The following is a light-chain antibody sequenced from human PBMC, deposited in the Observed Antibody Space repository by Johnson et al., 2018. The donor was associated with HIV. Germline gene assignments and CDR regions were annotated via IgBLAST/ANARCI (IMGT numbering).Light chain of an antibody. V-gene: IGLV1-51*02. CDR2: ENN. J-gene: IGLJ1*01. Sequence: QSVLTQPPSVSAAPGQKVTISCSGSSFNIGNNYVSWYQQLPGTAPKLLIYENNKRPSGIPDRFSGSKSGTSATLGITGLQTGDEADYYCGTLDSSLSARVFGTGTKVTVL. CDR3: GTLDSSLSARV. CDR1: SFNIGNNY.